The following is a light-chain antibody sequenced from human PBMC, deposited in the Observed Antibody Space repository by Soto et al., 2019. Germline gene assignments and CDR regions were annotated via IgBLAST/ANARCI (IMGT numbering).Light chain of an antibody. CDR1: QSISSN. J-gene: IGKJ1*01. CDR3: QQYNKWPRT. Sequence: EIVLTQSPATLSASPGERATLSCRASQSISSNLAWYQQKPGQAPRLLIYGASSRATGISARFSGSASGTEVTLTISSLQSEDFAVYYCQQYNKWPRTFGRGTKVEIK. V-gene: IGKV3-15*01. CDR2: GAS.